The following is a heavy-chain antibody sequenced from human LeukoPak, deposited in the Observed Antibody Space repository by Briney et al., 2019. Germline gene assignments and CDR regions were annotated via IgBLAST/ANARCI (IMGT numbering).Heavy chain of an antibody. CDR1: GGSISSHY. V-gene: IGHV4-59*11. J-gene: IGHJ4*02. Sequence: PSETLSLTCTVSGGSISSHYWSWIRQPPGKGLEWIGYIYYSGSTNYNPSLKSRVTISVDTSKNQFSLKLSSVTAADTAVYYCARGLGYCSSTSCHQLTFDYWGQGTLVTVSS. CDR3: ARGLGYCSSTSCHQLTFDY. CDR2: IYYSGST. D-gene: IGHD2-2*01.